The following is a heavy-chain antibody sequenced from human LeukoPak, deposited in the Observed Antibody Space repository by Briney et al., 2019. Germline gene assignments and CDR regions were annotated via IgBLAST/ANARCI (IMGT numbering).Heavy chain of an antibody. Sequence: PGGSLRLSCAASGFTVSSNYMSWVRQAPGKGLEWVSVIYSGGSTYYADSVKGRFTISRDNSKSTLYLQMNSLRAEDTAVYYCASLRGSYSFYYYYMDVWGKGTTVTVSS. D-gene: IGHD3-16*01. CDR1: GFTVSSNY. V-gene: IGHV3-53*01. CDR2: IYSGGST. CDR3: ASLRGSYSFYYYYMDV. J-gene: IGHJ6*03.